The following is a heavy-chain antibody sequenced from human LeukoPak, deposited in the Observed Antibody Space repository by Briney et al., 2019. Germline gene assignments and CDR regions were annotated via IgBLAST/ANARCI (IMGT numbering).Heavy chain of an antibody. CDR2: INHSGST. CDR1: GGSFSGYY. Sequence: SETLSLTCAVYGGSFSGYYWSWIRQPPGKGLEWIGEINHSGSTNYNPSLKSRVTISVDTSKNQFSLKLSSVTAADTAVYYCARYRLALGYFDYWGQGTLVTVSS. CDR3: ARYRLALGYFDY. D-gene: IGHD3-16*01. J-gene: IGHJ4*02. V-gene: IGHV4-34*01.